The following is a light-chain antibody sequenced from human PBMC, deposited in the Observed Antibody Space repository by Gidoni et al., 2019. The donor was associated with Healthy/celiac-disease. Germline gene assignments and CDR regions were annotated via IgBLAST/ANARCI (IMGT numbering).Light chain of an antibody. CDR1: QDISNY. V-gene: IGKV1-33*01. CDR3: QQYDNPFT. CDR2: DAS. Sequence: DIQMTQSPSSLSASVGDRVTITCQASQDISNYLNWYQQKPGKAPKLLIYDASNLETGVPSRFSGSGSGTDITFTISSLQPEDIATYYCQQYDNPFTFGPGTKVDIK. J-gene: IGKJ3*01.